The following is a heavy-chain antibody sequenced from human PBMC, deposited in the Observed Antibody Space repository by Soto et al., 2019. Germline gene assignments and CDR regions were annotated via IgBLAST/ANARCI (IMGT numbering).Heavy chain of an antibody. V-gene: IGHV3-30*18. CDR2: ISLDGRNE. J-gene: IGHJ4*02. D-gene: IGHD3-22*01. CDR1: GFTFNSYG. CDR3: AKTITSYSGDSRGRGALIDH. Sequence: PGGSLRLSCAASGFTFNSYGMHWVRQAPGKGLEWVAVISLDGRNEYYADPVKGRFSISRDNSKNMVYLQMNSLRAEDTAVYYCAKTITSYSGDSRGRGALIDHWGQGTLVTVS.